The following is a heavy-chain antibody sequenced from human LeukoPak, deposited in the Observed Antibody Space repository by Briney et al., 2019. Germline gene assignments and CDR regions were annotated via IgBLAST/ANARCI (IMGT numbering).Heavy chain of an antibody. Sequence: ASVKVSCKASGYTFTSYAMNWVRQAPGQGLGWMGWMNPNSGNTGYAQKFQGRVTMTRNTSISTAYMELSSLRSEDTAVYYCARDSSGWYHWFDPWGQGTLVTVSS. J-gene: IGHJ5*02. CDR3: ARDSSGWYHWFDP. V-gene: IGHV1-8*02. CDR1: GYTFTSYA. CDR2: MNPNSGNT. D-gene: IGHD6-19*01.